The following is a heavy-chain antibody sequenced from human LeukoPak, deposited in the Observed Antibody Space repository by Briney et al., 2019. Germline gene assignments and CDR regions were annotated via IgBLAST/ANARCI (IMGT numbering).Heavy chain of an antibody. Sequence: GGSLRLSCAASGFSFSRYSMNWVRQAPGKGLEWVSSISSSATYIYYADPLKGRFTISRDNAKNSLYLHMNSLRAEDTAVYYCARVLYSYSYSEFAFDIWGQGTMVTVSS. CDR2: ISSSATYI. D-gene: IGHD5-18*01. J-gene: IGHJ3*02. CDR3: ARVLYSYSYSEFAFDI. V-gene: IGHV3-21*01. CDR1: GFSFSRYS.